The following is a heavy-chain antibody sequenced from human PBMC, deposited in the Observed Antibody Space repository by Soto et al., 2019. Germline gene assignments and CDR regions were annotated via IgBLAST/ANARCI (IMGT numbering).Heavy chain of an antibody. J-gene: IGHJ6*02. CDR3: ARDRVDIVATITYYYGMDV. CDR2: IYHSGST. V-gene: IGHV4-4*02. Sequence: SETLSLTCAVSGGSISSSNWWSWVRQPPGKGLEWIGEIYHSGSTNYNPSLKSRVTISVDKSKNQFSLKLSSVTAADTAVYYCARDRVDIVATITYYYGMDVWGQGTTVTVS. D-gene: IGHD5-12*01. CDR1: GGSISSSNW.